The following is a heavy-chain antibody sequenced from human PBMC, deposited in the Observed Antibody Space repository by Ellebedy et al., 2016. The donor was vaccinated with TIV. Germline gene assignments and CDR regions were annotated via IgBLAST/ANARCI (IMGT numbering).Heavy chain of an antibody. J-gene: IGHJ3*02. CDR2: INHSGST. Sequence: SETLSLTXAVYGGSFSGYYWSWIRQPPGKGLEWIGEINHSGSTNYNPSLKSRVTISVDTSKNQFSLKLSSVTAADTAVYYCARLDNGVFDIWGQGTMVTVSS. CDR1: GGSFSGYY. CDR3: ARLDNGVFDI. V-gene: IGHV4-34*01. D-gene: IGHD1-1*01.